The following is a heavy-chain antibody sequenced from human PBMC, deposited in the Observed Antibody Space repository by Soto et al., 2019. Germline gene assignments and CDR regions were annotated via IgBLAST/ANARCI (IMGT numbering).Heavy chain of an antibody. V-gene: IGHV4-34*01. CDR3: ARTGPVQDTAMVMSDY. J-gene: IGHJ4*02. Sequence: SETLSLTCAVYGGSFSGYYWSWIRQPPGKGLEWIGEINHSGSTSYNPSLKSRVTISVDTSKNQFSLKLSSVTAADTAVYYCARTGPVQDTAMVMSDYWGQGTLVTVSS. CDR1: GGSFSGYY. D-gene: IGHD5-18*01. CDR2: INHSGST.